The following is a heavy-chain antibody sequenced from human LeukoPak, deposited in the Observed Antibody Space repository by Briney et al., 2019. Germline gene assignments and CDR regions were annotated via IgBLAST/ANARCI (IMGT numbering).Heavy chain of an antibody. CDR3: ARGRYGDDYYYMDV. J-gene: IGHJ6*03. D-gene: IGHD4-17*01. CDR1: GFTVSSNS. V-gene: IGHV3-53*01. Sequence: PGGSLRLSCTVSGFTVSSNSMSWVRQAPGKGLEWVSFIYSDNTHYSDSVKGRFTISRDNSKNTLYLQMNSLRAEDTAVYYCARGRYGDDYYYMDVWGKGTTVTISS. CDR2: IYSDNT.